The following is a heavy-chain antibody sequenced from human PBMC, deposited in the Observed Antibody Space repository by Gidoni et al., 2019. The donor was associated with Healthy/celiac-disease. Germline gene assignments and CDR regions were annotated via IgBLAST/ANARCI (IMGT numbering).Heavy chain of an antibody. CDR3: AKDPEVVVAAITFDY. CDR2: ISGSGGST. Sequence: EVHLLESGGGLVQPGGSLRLSCAASGFTFSSDAMSWVRPAPGKGLEWVSAISGSGGSTYYADSVKGRFTISRDNSKNTLYLQMNSLRAEDTAVYYCAKDPEVVVAAITFDYWGQGTLVTVSS. CDR1: GFTFSSDA. D-gene: IGHD2-15*01. J-gene: IGHJ4*02. V-gene: IGHV3-23*01.